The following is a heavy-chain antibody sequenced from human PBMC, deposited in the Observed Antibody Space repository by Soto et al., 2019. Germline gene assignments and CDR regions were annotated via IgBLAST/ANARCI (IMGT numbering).Heavy chain of an antibody. Sequence: PSETLSLTSAVYGGSFSGYYWSWIRQPPGKGLEWIGEINHSGSTNYNPSLKSRVTISVDTSKNQFSLKLSSVTAADTAVYYCARDRRFLEWFPSYYYYYGMDVWGQGTTVTVSS. CDR3: ARDRRFLEWFPSYYYYYGMDV. CDR1: GGSFSGYY. J-gene: IGHJ6*02. CDR2: INHSGST. V-gene: IGHV4-34*01. D-gene: IGHD3-3*01.